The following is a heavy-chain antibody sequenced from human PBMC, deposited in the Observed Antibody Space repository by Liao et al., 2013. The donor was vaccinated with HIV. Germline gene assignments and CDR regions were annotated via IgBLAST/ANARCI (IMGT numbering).Heavy chain of an antibody. D-gene: IGHD3-22*01. Sequence: QVQLHESGPGVVKTSQTLSVTCSVSGGSIGSYHWSWIRQPAGKGLEWIGRVYTTGSTNYNPSLKSRVTISVDASKNQFSLNLRSVTAADTAVYYCARGHYYDSSGYSFEWYFDLWGRGTQATVSS. CDR3: ARGHYYDSSGYSFEWYFDL. CDR2: VYTTGST. V-gene: IGHV4-61*02. J-gene: IGHJ2*01. CDR1: GGSIGSYH.